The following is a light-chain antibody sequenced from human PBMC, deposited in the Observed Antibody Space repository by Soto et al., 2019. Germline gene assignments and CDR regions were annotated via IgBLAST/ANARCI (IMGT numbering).Light chain of an antibody. J-gene: IGLJ3*02. CDR3: YSYAGSRTFV. V-gene: IGLV2-23*01. Sequence: QSALTQPASVSGSPEQSITISCTGTSSDVGAYNLVSWYQQHPGKAPRLIIYEDSKRPSGISHRFSGSKSDNSASLTISGLRAEDEAHYHCYSYAGSRTFVFGGGTKVTVL. CDR1: SSDVGAYNL. CDR2: EDS.